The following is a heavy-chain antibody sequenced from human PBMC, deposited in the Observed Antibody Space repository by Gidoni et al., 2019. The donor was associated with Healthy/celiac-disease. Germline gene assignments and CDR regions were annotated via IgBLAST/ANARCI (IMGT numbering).Heavy chain of an antibody. CDR2: IYTSGST. J-gene: IGHJ5*02. CDR1: GGSISSGSYY. Sequence: QVQLQESGPGLVKPSQTLSLTCTVSGGSISSGSYYWRWIRQPAGKGLEWIGRIYTSGSTNYNPSLKSRVTISVDTSKNQFSLKLSSVTAADTAVYYCARDDGYNNWFDPWGQGTLVTVST. D-gene: IGHD5-12*01. CDR3: ARDDGYNNWFDP. V-gene: IGHV4-61*02.